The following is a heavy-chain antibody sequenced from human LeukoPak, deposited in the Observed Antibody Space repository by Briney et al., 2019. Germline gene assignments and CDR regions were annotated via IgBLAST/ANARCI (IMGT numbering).Heavy chain of an antibody. J-gene: IGHJ4*02. CDR1: GFTVSSNY. D-gene: IGHD1-26*01. CDR2: IYSGGST. V-gene: IGHV3-53*05. Sequence: GGSLRLSCAASGFTVSSNYMSWVRQAPGKGLEWVSVIYSGGSTYYADSVKGRFTISRDNSKNTLYLQMNSLRTEDTAVYYCARARLDIVGATTAPIDYWGQGTLVTVSS. CDR3: ARARLDIVGATTAPIDY.